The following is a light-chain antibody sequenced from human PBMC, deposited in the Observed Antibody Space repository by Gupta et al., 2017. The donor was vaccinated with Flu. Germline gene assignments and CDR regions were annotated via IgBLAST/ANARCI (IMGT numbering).Light chain of an antibody. CDR1: SSNIGSTT. J-gene: IGLJ1*01. Sequence: QPVLTQPPSASGTPGQSVTISCSGSSSNIGSTTVNWYQQPPGTAPKLLIYSNNQRPSGVPDRFSGSKSGTAASLAISGLQSEDEADYYCAAWDDSLNGRGVFGTGTKVTVL. CDR3: AAWDDSLNGRGV. V-gene: IGLV1-44*01. CDR2: SNN.